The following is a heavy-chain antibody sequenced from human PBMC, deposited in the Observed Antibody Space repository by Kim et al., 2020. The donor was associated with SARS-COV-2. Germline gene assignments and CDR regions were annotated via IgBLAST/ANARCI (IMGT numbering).Heavy chain of an antibody. J-gene: IGHJ4*02. V-gene: IGHV3-30*07. Sequence: VQGRFTISRDNSKNTLYLQMNSLRAEDTAVYYCARERGLLWFGELSFLDYWGQGTLVTVSS. D-gene: IGHD3-10*01. CDR3: ARERGLLWFGELSFLDY.